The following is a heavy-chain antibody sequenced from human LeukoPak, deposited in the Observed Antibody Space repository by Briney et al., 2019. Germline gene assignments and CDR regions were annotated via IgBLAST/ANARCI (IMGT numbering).Heavy chain of an antibody. CDR2: IPTSDGNT. CDR1: GFTFSSYT. Sequence: GGSLRLSRAASGFTFSSYTMSWVRQAPGKGLEWVSTIPTSDGNTYYADSVKGRFTVSRDNSKNTLFLQMNSLRAEDTAVYYCAKDGGLWVSAHWGDSWGRGTLVTVSS. CDR3: AKDGGLWVSAHWGDS. D-gene: IGHD7-27*01. V-gene: IGHV3-23*01. J-gene: IGHJ4*02.